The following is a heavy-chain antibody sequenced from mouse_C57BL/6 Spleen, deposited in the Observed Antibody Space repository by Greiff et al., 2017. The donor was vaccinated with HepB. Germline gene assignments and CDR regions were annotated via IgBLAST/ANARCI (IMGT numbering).Heavy chain of an antibody. CDR1: GFSLTSYG. CDR3: AKNVDGSSYWYFDV. D-gene: IGHD1-1*01. CDR2: IWRGGST. V-gene: IGHV2-5*01. Sequence: VKLMESGPGLVQPSQSLSITCTVSGFSLTSYGVHWVRQSPGKGLEWLGVIWRGGSTDYNAAFMSRLSITKDNSKSHVFFKMNSLQADDTAIYYCAKNVDGSSYWYFDVWGTGTTVTVSS. J-gene: IGHJ1*03.